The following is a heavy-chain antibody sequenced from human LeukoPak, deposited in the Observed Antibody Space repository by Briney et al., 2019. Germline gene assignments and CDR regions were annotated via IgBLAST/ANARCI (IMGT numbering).Heavy chain of an antibody. Sequence: HSGGSLRLSCAVSGFTVSTYVMHWVRRAPGKGLVWVSRINHDGSDISYADSVKGRSTISRDNAKNTLYLQMNSLRADDTAIYYCVRDSNFKIDYWGQGTLVTVFS. CDR3: VRDSNFKIDY. CDR1: GFTVSTYV. J-gene: IGHJ4*02. CDR2: INHDGSDI. D-gene: IGHD5-24*01. V-gene: IGHV3-74*01.